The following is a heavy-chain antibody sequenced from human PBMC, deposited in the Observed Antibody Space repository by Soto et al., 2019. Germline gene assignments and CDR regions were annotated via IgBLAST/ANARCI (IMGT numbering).Heavy chain of an antibody. CDR2: IYYSGST. CDR3: ARHPYSGTGDAFDI. D-gene: IGHD1-26*01. V-gene: IGHV4-39*01. CDR1: GGSISSSSYY. J-gene: IGHJ3*02. Sequence: SETLSLTCTVSGGSISSSSYYWGWIRQPPGKGLEWIGSIYYSGSTYYNPSLKSRVTISVDTSKNQFSLKLSSVTAADTAVYYCARHPYSGTGDAFDIWGQGTMVTVAS.